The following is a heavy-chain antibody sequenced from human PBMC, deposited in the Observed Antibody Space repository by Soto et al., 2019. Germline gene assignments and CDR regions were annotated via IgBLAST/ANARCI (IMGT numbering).Heavy chain of an antibody. CDR2: INPNSGGT. V-gene: IGHV1-2*02. Sequence: ASVKVSCKASGYTFTGYYMHWVRQAPGQGLEWMGWINPNSGGTNYAQKFQGRVTMTRDTSTSTVYMELSSLRSEDTAVYYCARVGGYNPFFDYWGQGTLVTVSS. D-gene: IGHD5-12*01. CDR1: GYTFTGYY. CDR3: ARVGGYNPFFDY. J-gene: IGHJ4*02.